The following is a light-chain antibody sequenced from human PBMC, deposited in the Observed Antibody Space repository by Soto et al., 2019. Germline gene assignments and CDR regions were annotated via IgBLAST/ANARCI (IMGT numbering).Light chain of an antibody. CDR1: QSLLYSSNNKTY. CDR2: WAS. Sequence: IVMTQSSDSLAVSLGERATINCRSSQSLLYSSNNKTYLAWYQQRPGHSPKLLISWASNRESGVPDRFRGSGSGAAFTLTITSLQTEDVAVYYCQQFWTTPVSFGGGTKVEI. V-gene: IGKV4-1*01. J-gene: IGKJ4*01. CDR3: QQFWTTPVS.